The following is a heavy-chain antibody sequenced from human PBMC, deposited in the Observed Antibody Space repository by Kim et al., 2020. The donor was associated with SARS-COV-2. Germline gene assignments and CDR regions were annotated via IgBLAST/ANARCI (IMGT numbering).Heavy chain of an antibody. CDR2: ISWNSGSI. D-gene: IGHD4-4*01. J-gene: IGHJ6*02. CDR3: AKDISYSNYRGWSMDV. V-gene: IGHV3-9*01. CDR1: GFTFDDYA. Sequence: GGSLRLSCAASGFTFDDYAMHWVRQAPGKGLEWVSGISWNSGSIGYADSVKGRFTISRDNAKNSLYLQMNSLRAEDTALYYCAKDISYSNYRGWSMDVWGQGTTVTVSS.